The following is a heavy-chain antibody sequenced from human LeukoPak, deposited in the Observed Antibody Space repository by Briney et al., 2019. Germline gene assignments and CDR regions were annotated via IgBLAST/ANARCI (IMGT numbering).Heavy chain of an antibody. D-gene: IGHD3-3*01. CDR2: INPNSGGT. J-gene: IGHJ4*02. V-gene: IGHV1-2*02. CDR3: ARVSVTIFGVSTLDY. Sequence: GASVKVSCKASGYTFTGYYMHWVRQAPGQGLEWMGWINPNSGGTNYAQKFQGRVTMTRDTSISTAYMELSRLRSDDTAVYYCARVSVTIFGVSTLDYWGQGTLVTVSS. CDR1: GYTFTGYY.